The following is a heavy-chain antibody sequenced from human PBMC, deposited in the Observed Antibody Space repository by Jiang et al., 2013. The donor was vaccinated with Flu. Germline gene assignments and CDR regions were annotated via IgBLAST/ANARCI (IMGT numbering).Heavy chain of an antibody. D-gene: IGHD3-3*01. V-gene: IGHV1-69*01. CDR2: IIPIFGTA. J-gene: IGHJ5*02. CDR1: GGTFSSYT. CDR3: AELDDFWSGNGRFDP. Sequence: KKPGSSVKVSCKASGGTFSSYTISWVRQAPGQGLEWMGGIIPIFGTANYAQKFQGRVTITADESTSTAYMELSSLRSEDTAVYYCAELDDFWSGNGRFDPWGQGTLVTVSS.